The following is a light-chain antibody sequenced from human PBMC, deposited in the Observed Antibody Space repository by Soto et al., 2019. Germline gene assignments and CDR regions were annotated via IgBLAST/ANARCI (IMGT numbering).Light chain of an antibody. CDR1: QSVSRY. J-gene: IGKJ1*01. V-gene: IGKV3-20*01. CDR2: GAS. CDR3: QQYGSSPWT. Sequence: EIVLTQSPGTLSLSPGERATLSCRASQSVSRYLAWYQQKPGQAPRLLIYGASSRATGIPDRFIGSGSGTDFTLTISILEPEDFAVYYCQQYGSSPWTFGQGTKEEIK.